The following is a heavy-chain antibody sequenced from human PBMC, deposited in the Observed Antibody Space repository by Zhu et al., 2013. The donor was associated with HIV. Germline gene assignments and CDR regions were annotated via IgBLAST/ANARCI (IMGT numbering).Heavy chain of an antibody. Sequence: QVQLLQSGVEVKKPGASVKVSCKASGYPFTKYGITWVRQAPGQGLEWMGWISTYNGATSFAQKFQGRVTLTTDTSTSTAYMELRSLRSDDTAVFYCACDYSNYLSNYYGLDVWGQGTTVIVSS. CDR3: ACDYSNYLSNYYGLDV. D-gene: IGHD4-4*01. V-gene: IGHV1-18*01. CDR1: GYPFTKYG. CDR2: ISTYNGAT. J-gene: IGHJ6*02.